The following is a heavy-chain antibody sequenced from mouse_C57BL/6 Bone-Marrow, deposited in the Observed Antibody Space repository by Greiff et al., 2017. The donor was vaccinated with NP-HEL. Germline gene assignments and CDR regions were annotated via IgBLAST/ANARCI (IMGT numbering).Heavy chain of an antibody. CDR1: GYSFTGYF. J-gene: IGHJ4*01. CDR3: ARSLFYDYGYAMDY. D-gene: IGHD2-4*01. Sequence: VQLQQSGPELVKPGDSVKISCKASGYSFTGYFMNWVMQSHGKSLEWIGRINPYNGDTFYNQKFKGKATLTVDKSSSTAHMELRSLTSDDSAVYYCARSLFYDYGYAMDYWGQGTSVTVSS. V-gene: IGHV1-20*01. CDR2: INPYNGDT.